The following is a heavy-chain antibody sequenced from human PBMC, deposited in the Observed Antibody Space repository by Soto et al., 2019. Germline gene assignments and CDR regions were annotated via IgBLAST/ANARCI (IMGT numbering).Heavy chain of an antibody. J-gene: IGHJ3*01. CDR3: ARGIASSSLVTFDV. Sequence: SLRLSCAASGFTFSRSIMHWVRQAPGKGLEWIATISSTSTNIYYADSVKGRFIISRDNPKNSLYLQMNSLRAEDMAVYFCARGIASSSLVTFDVWGQGTMVTVSS. D-gene: IGHD2-21*01. CDR1: GFTFSRSI. V-gene: IGHV3-21*01. CDR2: ISSTSTNI.